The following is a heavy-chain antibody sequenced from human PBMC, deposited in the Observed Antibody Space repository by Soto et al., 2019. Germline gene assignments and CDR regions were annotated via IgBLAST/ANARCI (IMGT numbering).Heavy chain of an antibody. CDR1: GFSVTTNY. J-gene: IGHJ6*02. D-gene: IGHD1-26*01. V-gene: IGHV3-53*02. CDR3: AKKPPSSIQGWAFGMDV. CDR2: TFTGGST. Sequence: EVQLVETGGGLIQPGGSLRLSCLASGFSVTTNYIIWVRQPPGKGLEWVSTTFTGGSTHYADSVKGRFSISRDNSKNTVYHQMNNLRVEDTAVYYCAKKPPSSIQGWAFGMDVWGQGTTVSVYS.